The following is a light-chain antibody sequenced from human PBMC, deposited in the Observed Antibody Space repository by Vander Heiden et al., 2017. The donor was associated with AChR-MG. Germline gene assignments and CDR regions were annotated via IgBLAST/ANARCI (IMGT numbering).Light chain of an antibody. CDR3: QQEDSTPIT. Sequence: DIVMTQSPDSLAVSLGERATINCKSSQSVLYSSNNKNYLAWYQQKPGQPPKLLIYWASTRESGVADRFSGSGSGTDFTLTISSLQAEDVAVYYCQQEDSTPITFGQRTRLEIK. CDR1: QSVLYSSNNKNY. CDR2: WAS. V-gene: IGKV4-1*01. J-gene: IGKJ5*01.